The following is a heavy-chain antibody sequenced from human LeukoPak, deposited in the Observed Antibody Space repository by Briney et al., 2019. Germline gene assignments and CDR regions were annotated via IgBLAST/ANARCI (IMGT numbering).Heavy chain of an antibody. Sequence: GGSLRLSCAASGFTFSSYGMSWVRQAPGKGLEWVSAISGSGGSTYYADSVKGRFTISRDNSKNTLYLQMNSLRAEDTAVYYCAKEGPDYGDYVESFDYWGQGTLVTVSS. D-gene: IGHD4-17*01. CDR1: GFTFSSYG. CDR3: AKEGPDYGDYVESFDY. J-gene: IGHJ4*02. CDR2: ISGSGGST. V-gene: IGHV3-23*01.